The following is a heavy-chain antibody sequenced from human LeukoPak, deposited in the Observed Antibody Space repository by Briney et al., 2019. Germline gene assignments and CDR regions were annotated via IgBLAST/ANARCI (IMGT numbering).Heavy chain of an antibody. V-gene: IGHV1-69*04. J-gene: IGHJ4*02. D-gene: IGHD1-26*01. CDR1: GGTFSSYA. CDR2: IIPILGIA. Sequence: SVKVSCKASGGTFSSYAISWVRQAPGQGLEWMGRIIPILGIANYAQKFQGRVTITADKSTSTAYMELSSLRSEDTAVYHCARDPRWELLRYFDYWGQGTLVTVSS. CDR3: ARDPRWELLRYFDY.